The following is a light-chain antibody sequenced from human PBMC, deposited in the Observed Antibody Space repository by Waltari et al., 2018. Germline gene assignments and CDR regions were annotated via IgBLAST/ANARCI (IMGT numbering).Light chain of an antibody. CDR2: DAT. Sequence: EIVMTQSPATLSVSPGESATLACRASQSIGRNLAWYQQKPGQAPRLLHYDATTRDTDIAARFSGSGSGTEFTLTISSLQSEDVAVYFCQQYRDWPRTFGHGTKVETK. V-gene: IGKV3-15*01. CDR3: QQYRDWPRT. J-gene: IGKJ1*01. CDR1: QSIGRN.